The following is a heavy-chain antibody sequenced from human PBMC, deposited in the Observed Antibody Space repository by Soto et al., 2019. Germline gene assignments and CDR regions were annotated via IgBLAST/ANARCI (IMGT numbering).Heavy chain of an antibody. J-gene: IGHJ6*01. D-gene: IGHD5-12*01. CDR2: INAGNGNT. CDR3: VRVGDDYGFRNYYVGMDV. Sequence: ASVKVSFKASGYTFTSYTMHWVRQAPGQRLEWIGWINAGNGNTKYSQKFQGRVTITRDTSASTAYMELSRLRSDDTAVYYCVRVGDDYGFRNYYVGMDVWGQGTKVTVSS. CDR1: GYTFTSYT. V-gene: IGHV1-3*01.